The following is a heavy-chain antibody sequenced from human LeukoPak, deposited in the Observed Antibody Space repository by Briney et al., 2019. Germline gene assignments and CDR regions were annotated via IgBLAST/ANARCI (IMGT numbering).Heavy chain of an antibody. V-gene: IGHV1-24*01. CDR3: ATGPYYSGGSCYPLFDY. D-gene: IGHD2-15*01. Sequence: ASVKVSCKVAGYTLTELSMHWVRQAPGKGLEWMGGFDPEDGETIYAQKFQGRVTMTEDTSTDTAYMELSSLRSEDTAVYYCATGPYYSGGSCYPLFDYWGQGTLVTVSS. CDR1: GYTLTELS. J-gene: IGHJ4*02. CDR2: FDPEDGET.